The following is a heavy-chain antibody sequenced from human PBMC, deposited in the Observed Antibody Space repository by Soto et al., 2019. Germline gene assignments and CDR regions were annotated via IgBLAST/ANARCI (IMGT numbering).Heavy chain of an antibody. D-gene: IGHD3-22*01. J-gene: IGHJ5*02. CDR2: IYYGGST. V-gene: IGHV4-59*08. Sequence: SETLSLTCAVYGGSFSGYYWSWIRHPPGKGLEWGGYIYYGGSTSYNPSLKSRLTISVDTSKNQFSLKLTSVTAADAALYYCARDFFDSSDYTTNWFDPWGQGTLVTVSS. CDR1: GGSFSGYY. CDR3: ARDFFDSSDYTTNWFDP.